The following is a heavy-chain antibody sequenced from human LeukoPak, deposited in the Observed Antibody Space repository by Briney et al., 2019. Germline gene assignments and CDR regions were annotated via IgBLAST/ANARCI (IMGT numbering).Heavy chain of an antibody. CDR2: ISYDGSNK. CDR1: GFTFSSYA. V-gene: IGHV3-30-3*01. CDR3: ARAGSTSYGMDV. Sequence: GRSLRLSCAASGFTFSSYAMHWVRQAPGKGLGWVAVISYDGSNKYYADSVKGRFTISRDNSKNTLYLQMNSLRAEDTAVYYCARAGSTSYGMDVWGQGTTVTVSS. J-gene: IGHJ6*02. D-gene: IGHD2-2*01.